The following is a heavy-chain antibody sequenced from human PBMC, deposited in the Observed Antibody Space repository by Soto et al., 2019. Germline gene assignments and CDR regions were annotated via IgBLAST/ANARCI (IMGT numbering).Heavy chain of an antibody. V-gene: IGHV1-58*01. CDR1: GFTFTSSA. D-gene: IGHD3-9*01. Sequence: QMQLVQSGPEVKKPGTSVKVSCKASGFTFTSSAVQWVRQARGQRLEWIGWIVVGSGNTNYAQKFQERVTITRDMSTSTAYMELSSLRSEDTAVYYCAAPDWVIRASYYYGMDVWGQGTTVTVSS. CDR2: IVVGSGNT. CDR3: AAPDWVIRASYYYGMDV. J-gene: IGHJ6*02.